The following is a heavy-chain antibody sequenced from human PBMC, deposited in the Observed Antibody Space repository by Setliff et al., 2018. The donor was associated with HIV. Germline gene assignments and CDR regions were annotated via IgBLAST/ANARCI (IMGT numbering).Heavy chain of an antibody. CDR2: IRSKAHGGTT. J-gene: IGHJ4*02. Sequence: GGSLRLSCITSGFTFGDYVMSWFRQAPGKGLEWVGFIRSKAHGGTTEYAASVEVRFIISRDDSKSIAYLQMNSLKTEDTAVYYCTRSKWGSTPDFDYWGQGTMVTVSS. V-gene: IGHV3-49*03. CDR1: GFTFGDYV. D-gene: IGHD3-16*01. CDR3: TRSKWGSTPDFDY.